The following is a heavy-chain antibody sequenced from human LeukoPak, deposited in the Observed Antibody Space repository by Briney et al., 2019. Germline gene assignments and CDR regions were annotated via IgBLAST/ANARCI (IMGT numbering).Heavy chain of an antibody. V-gene: IGHV3-33*01. CDR3: ARVRKQYYYDDSHHRDASDI. J-gene: IGHJ3*02. CDR2: IWYDGSNK. CDR1: GFTFSSYG. D-gene: IGHD3-22*01. Sequence: GGSLRLSCAVSGFTFSSYGMYWVRQAPGKGLEWVAVIWYDGSNKYYADSVKGRFTISRDKAKNSLHLQMNSLRAEDTAVYFCARVRKQYYYDDSHHRDASDIWGQGTMVIVSS.